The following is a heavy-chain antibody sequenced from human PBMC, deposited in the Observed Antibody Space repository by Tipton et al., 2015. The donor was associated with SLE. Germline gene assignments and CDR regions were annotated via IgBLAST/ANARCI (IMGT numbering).Heavy chain of an antibody. CDR2: INHSGST. CDR1: GGSFRGYY. D-gene: IGHD3-22*01. J-gene: IGHJ4*02. Sequence: TLSLTCAVYGGSFRGYYWSWIRQPPGKGLEWIGKINHSGSTNYNPSLKSRVTISVDRSKNQFSLKLSSVTAADTAVYYCARDRGGGAYDSSGYYFDYWGQGTLVTVSS. V-gene: IGHV4-34*01. CDR3: ARDRGGGAYDSSGYYFDY.